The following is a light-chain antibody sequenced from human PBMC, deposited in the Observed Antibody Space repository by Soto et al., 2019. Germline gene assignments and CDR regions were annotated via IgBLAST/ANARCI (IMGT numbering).Light chain of an antibody. V-gene: IGKV3-15*01. CDR2: GAS. J-gene: IGKJ4*01. CDR3: QQYSNWPLVT. Sequence: EIVMTKSPATLSVSPGERATLSCRASQSVRSNLAWYQQKPGQGPRLLIYGASSRATGIPARFSGSGSGTELTLTISSLQSEDFAVYYCQQYSNWPLVTFGGGTKVEIK. CDR1: QSVRSN.